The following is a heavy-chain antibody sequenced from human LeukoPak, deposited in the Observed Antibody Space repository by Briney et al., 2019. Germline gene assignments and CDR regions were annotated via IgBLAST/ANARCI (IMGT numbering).Heavy chain of an antibody. CDR3: ARHAVLLWFGELLC. V-gene: IGHV4-34*01. CDR2: INHSGST. D-gene: IGHD3-10*01. CDR1: GGSFSGYY. Sequence: SETLSLTCAVYGGSFSGYYWSWIRQPPGKGLEWIGEINHSGSTNYNPSLKSRVTISVDTSKNQFSLKLSSVTAADTAVYYCARHAVLLWFGELLCWGQGTLVTVSS. J-gene: IGHJ4*02.